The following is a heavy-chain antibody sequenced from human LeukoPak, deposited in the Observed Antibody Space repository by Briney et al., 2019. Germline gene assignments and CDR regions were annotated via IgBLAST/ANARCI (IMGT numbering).Heavy chain of an antibody. J-gene: IGHJ6*04. CDR3: ARDRGGLGQRIYYYAMDV. V-gene: IGHV1-18*04. CDR2: INVYDGNT. D-gene: IGHD3-16*01. Sequence: ASVKVSCKASGYTFTSYGISWVRQTPGQGPEWMAWINVYDGNTNYAWKLQGRVTVTRDTSTNTAYMELRSLRSDDTAVYYCARDRGGLGQRIYYYAMDVWGKGTTDTVSS. CDR1: GYTFTSYG.